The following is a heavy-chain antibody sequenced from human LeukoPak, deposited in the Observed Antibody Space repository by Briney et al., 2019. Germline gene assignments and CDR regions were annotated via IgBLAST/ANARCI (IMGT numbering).Heavy chain of an antibody. J-gene: IGHJ4*02. CDR1: GGSFSGYY. Sequence: SETLSLTCAVYGGSFSGYYWSWIRQPPGKGLEWIGYIYYSGSTNYNPSLKSRVTISVDTSKNQFSLKLSSVTAADTAVYYCAREGYHYANSHFDYWGQGTLVTVSS. V-gene: IGHV4-59*01. CDR2: IYYSGST. CDR3: AREGYHYANSHFDY. D-gene: IGHD3-22*01.